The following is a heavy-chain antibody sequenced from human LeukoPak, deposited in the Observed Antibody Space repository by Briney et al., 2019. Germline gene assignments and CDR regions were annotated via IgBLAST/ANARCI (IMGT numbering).Heavy chain of an antibody. CDR3: AKEGGYCSGGSCHYYYYGMDV. V-gene: IGHV3-23*01. CDR2: ISGSGGST. Sequence: GGSLRLSCAASGFTFSSYAMSWVRQAPGKGLEWVSAISGSGGSTYYADSVKGRFTISRDNSKNTLYLQMNSLRAEDTAVYYCAKEGGYCSGGSCHYYYYGMDVWGQGTTVTVSS. D-gene: IGHD2-15*01. J-gene: IGHJ6*02. CDR1: GFTFSSYA.